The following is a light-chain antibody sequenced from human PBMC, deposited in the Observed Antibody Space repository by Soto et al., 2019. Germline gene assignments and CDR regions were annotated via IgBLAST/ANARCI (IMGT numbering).Light chain of an antibody. J-gene: IGLJ1*01. Sequence: VLTRPASVSCSPGQSITISCNGTSSDVGAYNYVSWYQQYPGKAPKLMIYGVTNRPSGVSNRFSGSKTGNTASLTISGLQAEDEADYYCFSHRGGDSHVFGTGTKVTV. CDR2: GVT. CDR3: FSHRGGDSHV. CDR1: SSDVGAYNY. V-gene: IGLV2-14*01.